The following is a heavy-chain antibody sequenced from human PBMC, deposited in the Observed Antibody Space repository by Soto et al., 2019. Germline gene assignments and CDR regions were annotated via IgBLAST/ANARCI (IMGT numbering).Heavy chain of an antibody. D-gene: IGHD6-13*01. CDR3: ARESEQQLVGWFDP. J-gene: IGHJ5*02. CDR2: INAGNGNT. V-gene: IGHV1-3*01. Sequence: GASVKVSCKASGYTFTSYAMHWVRQAPGQRLEWMGWINAGNGNTKYSQKFQGRVTITRDTSASTAYMELSSLRSEDTAVYYCARESEQQLVGWFDPWGQGTLVTVSS. CDR1: GYTFTSYA.